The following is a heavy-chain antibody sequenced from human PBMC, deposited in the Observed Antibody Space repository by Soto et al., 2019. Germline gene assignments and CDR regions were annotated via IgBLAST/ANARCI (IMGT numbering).Heavy chain of an antibody. Sequence: GAGVKVFCKTSGYTFSNYAMLWVRQARGQRLEWMGWINAGNGNTKSSQKFQDRVTFTRDTSASTAYMELSSLRSEDTAVYYCARGGSIVVVVADYGMDVWGQGTTVTVYS. J-gene: IGHJ6*02. V-gene: IGHV1-3*01. CDR3: ARGGSIVVVVADYGMDV. CDR1: GYTFSNYA. CDR2: INAGNGNT. D-gene: IGHD2-15*01.